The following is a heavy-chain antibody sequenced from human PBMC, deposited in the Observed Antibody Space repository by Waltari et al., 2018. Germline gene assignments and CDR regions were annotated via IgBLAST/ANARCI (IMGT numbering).Heavy chain of an antibody. CDR1: GGSISSGSYY. J-gene: IGHJ5*02. D-gene: IGHD3-3*01. CDR2: IYTSGST. Sequence: QVQLQESGPGLVKPSQTLSLTCTVSGGSISSGSYYWSWIRQPAGKGLEWIGRIYTSGSTNYNPTLKSRVTISVDPSKNQFSLKLSSVTAADTAVYYCAKCGDFWIRGWFDPWGQGTLVTVSS. CDR3: AKCGDFWIRGWFDP. V-gene: IGHV4-61*02.